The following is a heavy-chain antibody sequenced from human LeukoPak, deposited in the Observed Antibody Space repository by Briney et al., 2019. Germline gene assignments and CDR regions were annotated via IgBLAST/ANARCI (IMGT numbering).Heavy chain of an antibody. J-gene: IGHJ4*02. V-gene: IGHV1-8*01. CDR1: GYTFTSYD. Sequence: GASVKVSCKASGYTFTSYDINWVRQATGQGLEWMGWMSPDSGYTGYAQTFQGRVTLTRNTSVSTAFMELSGLRSEDTAVYYCEIYTGYDSFWGQGTLVTASS. CDR2: MSPDSGYT. D-gene: IGHD5-12*01. CDR3: EIYTGYDSF.